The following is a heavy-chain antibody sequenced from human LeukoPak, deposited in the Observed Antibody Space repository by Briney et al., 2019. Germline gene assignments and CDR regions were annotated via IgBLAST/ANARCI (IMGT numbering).Heavy chain of an antibody. D-gene: IGHD3-3*01. CDR1: GGSISSGGYY. CDR2: INHSGST. V-gene: IGHV4-30-2*01. J-gene: IGHJ6*03. Sequence: PSQTLSLTCTVSGGSISSGGYYWSWIRQPPGKGLEWIGYINHSGSTNYNPSLKSRVTISVDTSKNQFSLKLSSVTAADTAVYFCARRTKTIFGVVPYYYMDVWGKGTTVTVSS. CDR3: ARRTKTIFGVVPYYYMDV.